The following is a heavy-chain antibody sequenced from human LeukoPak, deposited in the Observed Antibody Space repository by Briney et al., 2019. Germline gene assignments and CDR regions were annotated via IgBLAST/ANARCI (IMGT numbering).Heavy chain of an antibody. Sequence: PSETLSLTCTVSGGSITSNIFYWNWIRQHPGKGLEWIGYIYYTGDTFYNPSLKSRVMISLDTSENQFSLKVSSVTAADTAMYYCGKVGGNPNSWGQGTLVTVSS. J-gene: IGHJ4*02. CDR3: GKVGGNPNS. CDR1: GGSITSNIFY. V-gene: IGHV4-31*03. D-gene: IGHD4-23*01. CDR2: IYYTGDT.